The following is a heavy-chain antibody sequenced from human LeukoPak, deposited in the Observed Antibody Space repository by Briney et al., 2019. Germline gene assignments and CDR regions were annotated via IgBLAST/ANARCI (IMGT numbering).Heavy chain of an antibody. CDR2: FDPEDGET. CDR1: GYTLTELS. Sequence: ASVKVSCKVSGYTLTELSMHWVRQAPGKGLEWMGGFDPEDGETIYAQKFQGRVTMTEDTSTDTAYMELSSLRSEDTAVYYCAREVVGGYDWGYYYYYGMDVWGQGTTVTVSS. D-gene: IGHD5-12*01. V-gene: IGHV1-24*01. J-gene: IGHJ6*02. CDR3: AREVVGGYDWGYYYYYGMDV.